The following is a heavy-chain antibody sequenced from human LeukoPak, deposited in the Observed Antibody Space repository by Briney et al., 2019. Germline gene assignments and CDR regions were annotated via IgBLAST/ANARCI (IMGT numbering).Heavy chain of an antibody. Sequence: SETLSLTCTVSGGSISSYYWSWIRQPPGKGLEWIAYIDYRGSTTYNPSLKSRVTISVDTSKNQFSLKLSSVTAADTAVYYCVRHCCSPPSKRPLDIWGQGTWFTSS. D-gene: IGHD2-15*01. V-gene: IGHV4-59*08. CDR2: IDYRGST. J-gene: IGHJ3*02. CDR3: VRHCCSPPSKRPLDI. CDR1: GGSISSYY.